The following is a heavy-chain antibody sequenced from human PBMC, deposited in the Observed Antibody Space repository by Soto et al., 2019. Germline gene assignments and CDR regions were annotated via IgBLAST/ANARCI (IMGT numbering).Heavy chain of an antibody. CDR3: AKDTHCSGDSCYSALGY. D-gene: IGHD2-15*01. CDR1: GFTFSRFV. CDR2: VSHDGSNK. J-gene: IGHJ4*01. V-gene: IGHV3-30*18. Sequence: GWCLRLCCAASGFTFSRFVMYWVRQAPGKGLEWVAVVSHDGSNKYYADSVRGRFTISRDNSKNTLYLQMNSLRAEDTALYHCAKDTHCSGDSCYSALGYWGQGTLVTVSS.